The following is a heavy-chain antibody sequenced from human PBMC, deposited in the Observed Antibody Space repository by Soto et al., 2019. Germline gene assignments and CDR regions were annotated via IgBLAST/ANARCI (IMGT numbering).Heavy chain of an antibody. V-gene: IGHV1-8*01. CDR1: GYTFTSYD. D-gene: IGHD2-15*01. J-gene: IGHJ4*02. CDR2: MNANSGNT. Sequence: QVQLVQSGAEVKKPGASVKVSCKASGYTFTSYDINWVRQATGQGLEGMGWMNANSGNTGYAQKFQGRGTMTRNTSISTAYMELRSLRSEDTAVYYCARGYCSGGSCYGIDYWGQGPLVTVSS. CDR3: ARGYCSGGSCYGIDY.